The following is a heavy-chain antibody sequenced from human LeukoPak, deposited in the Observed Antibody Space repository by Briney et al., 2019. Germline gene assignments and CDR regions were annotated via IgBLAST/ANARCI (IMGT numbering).Heavy chain of an antibody. CDR3: ARYDYVWGSYRTPGDY. V-gene: IGHV1-2*05. CDR2: INPNSGGT. CDR1: GYTFTGYY. D-gene: IGHD3-16*02. J-gene: IGHJ4*02. Sequence: ASVKVSCKASGYTFTGYYMHWVRQAPGQGLEWMGRINPNSGGTNYAQKFQGRVTMTRDTSISTAYMELSRLRSDDTVVYYCARYDYVWGSYRTPGDYWGQGTLVTVSS.